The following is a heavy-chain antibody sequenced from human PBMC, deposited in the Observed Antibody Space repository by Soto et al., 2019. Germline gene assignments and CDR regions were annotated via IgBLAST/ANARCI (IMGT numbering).Heavy chain of an antibody. J-gene: IGHJ4*02. CDR3: ARLHNYDNSGSSEGLDY. Sequence: GESLKISCEASGYTFSDYWIGWVRQMPGKGLEWMGIIYPGDSDTRYSPSFQGQVTISVDKSVTTAYLQWRILKASDTAIYYCARLHNYDNSGSSEGLDYWGQGTLVTVSS. CDR2: IYPGDSDT. D-gene: IGHD3-22*01. CDR1: GYTFSDYW. V-gene: IGHV5-51*01.